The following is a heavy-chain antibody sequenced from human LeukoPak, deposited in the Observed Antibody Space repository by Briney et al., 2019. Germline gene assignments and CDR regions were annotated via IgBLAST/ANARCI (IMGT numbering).Heavy chain of an antibody. V-gene: IGHV1-46*01. J-gene: IGHJ3*02. CDR3: ARERNCSGGSCTGAFDI. CDR1: GYTFTSYY. CDR2: INPSGGST. Sequence: ASVKVSCKASGYTFTSYYMHWVRQAPGQGLEWMGIINPSGGSTSYAQKFQGRVTMTRDMSTSTVYMELSSLRSEDTAVYYCARERNCSGGSCTGAFDIWGQGTMVTVSS. D-gene: IGHD2-15*01.